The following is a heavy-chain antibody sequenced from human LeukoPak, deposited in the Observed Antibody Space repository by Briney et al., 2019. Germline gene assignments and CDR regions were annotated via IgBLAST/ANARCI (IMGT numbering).Heavy chain of an antibody. CDR3: ARHVVWLQNPPPSADY. CDR2: INHSGST. CDR1: GGSFSGYY. Sequence: SETLSLTCAVYGGSFSGYYWSWIRQPPGKGLEWIGEINHSGSTNYNPSLKSRVTISVDTSKNQFSLKLSSVTAADTDVYYCARHVVWLQNPPPSADYWGQGTLVTVSS. D-gene: IGHD5-24*01. V-gene: IGHV4-34*01. J-gene: IGHJ4*02.